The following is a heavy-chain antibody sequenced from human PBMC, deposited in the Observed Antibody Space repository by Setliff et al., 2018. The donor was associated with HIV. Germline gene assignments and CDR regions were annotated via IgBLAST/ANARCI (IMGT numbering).Heavy chain of an antibody. J-gene: IGHJ3*02. CDR2: FDPEDGNT. CDR1: EYTPTELS. CDR3: ATVSHTNVAAHDAFDI. Sequence: ASVKVSCKVSEYTPTELSGHWVRQAPGKGLEWMGGFDPEDGNTIYAQKFQGRVTMTADTSTDAAYMELSSLRSEDTAVYYCATVSHTNVAAHDAFDIWGQGTMVTVSS. D-gene: IGHD6-19*01. V-gene: IGHV1-24*01.